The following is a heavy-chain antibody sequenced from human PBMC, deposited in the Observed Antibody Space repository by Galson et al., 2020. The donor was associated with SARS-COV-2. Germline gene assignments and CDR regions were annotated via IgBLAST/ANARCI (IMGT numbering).Heavy chain of an antibody. CDR1: GFSFGGYG. Sequence: TGGSLRLSCAASGFSFGGYGMHWVRQAPGKGLEWVAVISFDVSKKYYAESVKGRFTISRDNSKNTLYLQMNSLRAEDTAVYYCAKDQSTGMVDGMDVWGQGTTVTVSS. D-gene: IGHD5-18*01. V-gene: IGHV3-30*18. CDR2: ISFDVSKK. J-gene: IGHJ6*02. CDR3: AKDQSTGMVDGMDV.